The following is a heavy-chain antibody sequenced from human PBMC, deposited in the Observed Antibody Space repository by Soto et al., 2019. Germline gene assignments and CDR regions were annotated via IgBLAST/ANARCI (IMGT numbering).Heavy chain of an antibody. D-gene: IGHD7-27*01. Sequence: QVQLQESGPGLVKPSQTLSLTCTVSGGSISSDYYCWSWIRQSPEKGLEWIGHIYNSVTTYSNPALSRRVTISVDTSKNHFSLKLTSVTAADTAVYYCARGPSGDKVDNWGQGTLVTVSS. CDR1: GGSISSDYYC. CDR3: ARGPSGDKVDN. V-gene: IGHV4-30-4*01. CDR2: IYNSVTT. J-gene: IGHJ4*02.